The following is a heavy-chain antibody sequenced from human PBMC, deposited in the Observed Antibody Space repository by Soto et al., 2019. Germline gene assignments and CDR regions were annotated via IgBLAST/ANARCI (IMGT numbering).Heavy chain of an antibody. D-gene: IGHD3-10*01. V-gene: IGHV1-8*01. CDR3: ARGGLSRPDFPMVRGAPLWGNNWFDP. J-gene: IGHJ5*02. CDR2: MNPNSGNT. Sequence: GASVKVSCKASGYTFTSYDINWVRQATGQGLEWMGWMNPNSGNTAYAQKFQGRVTITADESTSTAYMELSSLRSEDTAVYYCARGGLSRPDFPMVRGAPLWGNNWFDPWGQGTLVTVSS. CDR1: GYTFTSYD.